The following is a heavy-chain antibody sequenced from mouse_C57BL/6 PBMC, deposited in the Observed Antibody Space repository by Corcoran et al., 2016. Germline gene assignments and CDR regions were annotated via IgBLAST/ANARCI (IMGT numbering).Heavy chain of an antibody. CDR3: ARPIYYGSSYRYYYAMDY. V-gene: IGHV1-19*01. Sequence: EVQLQQSGPVLVKPGASVKMSCKASGYTFTDYYMNWVKQSHGKSLEWIGVINPYNGGTSYNQKFKGKATLTVDKSSSTAYMELNSLTSEDSAVYYCARPIYYGSSYRYYYAMDYWGQGTSVTVSS. D-gene: IGHD1-1*01. CDR2: INPYNGGT. CDR1: GYTFTDYY. J-gene: IGHJ4*01.